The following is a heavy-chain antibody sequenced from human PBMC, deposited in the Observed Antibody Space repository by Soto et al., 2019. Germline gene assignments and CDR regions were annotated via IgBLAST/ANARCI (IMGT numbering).Heavy chain of an antibody. CDR2: INPNSGGT. D-gene: IGHD3-16*02. CDR1: GYTFTGYY. Sequence: VASVKVSCKASGYTFTGYYMHWVRQAPGQGLEWMGWINPNSGGTNYAQKFQGRVTMTRDTSISTAYMELSRLRSDDTAVYYCARSPIYVWGSYPQKGRFDYWGQGTLVTVSS. CDR3: ARSPIYVWGSYPQKGRFDY. V-gene: IGHV1-2*02. J-gene: IGHJ4*02.